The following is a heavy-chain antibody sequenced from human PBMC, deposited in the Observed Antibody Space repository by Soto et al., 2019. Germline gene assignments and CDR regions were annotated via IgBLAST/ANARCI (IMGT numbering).Heavy chain of an antibody. CDR3: ARVKTGYSSGWYYVH. D-gene: IGHD6-19*01. J-gene: IGHJ4*02. Sequence: ASVKVSCKASGYTFTSYGISWVRQAPGQGLEWMGWISAYNGNTNYAQKLQGRVTMTTDTSTSTAYMELRSLRSDDTAVYYCARVKTGYSSGWYYVHWGQGTLVTVSS. CDR1: GYTFTSYG. CDR2: ISAYNGNT. V-gene: IGHV1-18*01.